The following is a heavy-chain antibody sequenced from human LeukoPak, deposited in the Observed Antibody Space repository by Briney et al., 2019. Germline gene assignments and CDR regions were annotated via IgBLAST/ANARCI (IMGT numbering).Heavy chain of an antibody. D-gene: IGHD3-22*01. CDR3: ATEGYYDSREFDY. Sequence: GGSLRLSCAASGFTFSSYWMSWVRQAPGEGLECVANIKEDGSEKYDVDAVKGRFTISRDNAKNSLYLQMNSLRAEDTAVYYCATEGYYDSREFDYWGQGTLVTVSS. CDR1: GFTFSSYW. CDR2: IKEDGSEK. V-gene: IGHV3-7*04. J-gene: IGHJ4*02.